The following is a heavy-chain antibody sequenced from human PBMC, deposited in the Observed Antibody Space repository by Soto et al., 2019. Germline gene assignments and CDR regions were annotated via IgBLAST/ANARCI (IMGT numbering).Heavy chain of an antibody. V-gene: IGHV3-23*04. J-gene: IGHJ4*02. Sequence: EVQLVESGGGLIQPGGSLRLSCAASGFTFSSYAMSWVRQAPGKGLEWVSSISESGGSTDYADSVKGRFTIARDNSKNTLYLQMNSLRAEDTAVYYCAKEDIEEAGTIPFWDYRGQGTLVTVSS. CDR1: GFTFSSYA. CDR2: ISESGGST. CDR3: AKEDIEEAGTIPFWDY. D-gene: IGHD6-13*01.